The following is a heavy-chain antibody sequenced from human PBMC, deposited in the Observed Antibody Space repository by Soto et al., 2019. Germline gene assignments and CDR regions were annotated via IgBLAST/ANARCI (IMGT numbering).Heavy chain of an antibody. CDR2: IDWDDDK. J-gene: IGHJ4*02. D-gene: IGHD3-16*02. CDR1: GFSLSTSGMC. Sequence: SGPTLVNPTQTLTLTCTFSGFSLSTSGMCVSWIRQPPGKALEWPALIDWDDDKYYSTSLKTRLTISKDTSKNQVVLTMTNMDPVDTATYYCARSRSYDYVWGSYRYTPFDYWGQGTLVTVSS. CDR3: ARSRSYDYVWGSYRYTPFDY. V-gene: IGHV2-70*01.